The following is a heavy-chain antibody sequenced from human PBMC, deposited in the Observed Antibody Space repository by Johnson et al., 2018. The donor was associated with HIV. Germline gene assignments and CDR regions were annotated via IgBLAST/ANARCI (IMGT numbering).Heavy chain of an antibody. Sequence: VQLVESGGGVVQPGGSLRLSCAASGFTFSSYGMHWVRQAPGKGLEWVSTISGSGDNTYYADSVKGRFTISRDNAKNSLYLQMNSLRAEDTAVYYCATDIVVVLAVTGTGAAFDIWGQGTMVTVSS. J-gene: IGHJ3*02. CDR2: ISGSGDNT. D-gene: IGHD2-15*01. V-gene: IGHV3-21*01. CDR3: ATDIVVVLAVTGTGAAFDI. CDR1: GFTFSSYG.